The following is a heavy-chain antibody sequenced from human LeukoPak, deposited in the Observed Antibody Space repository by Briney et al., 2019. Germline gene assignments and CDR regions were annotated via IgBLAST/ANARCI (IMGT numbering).Heavy chain of an antibody. CDR2: IYHSGST. J-gene: IGHJ4*02. CDR1: GYSISSGYY. Sequence: TTSETLSLTCTVSGYSISSGYYWGWIRQPPGKGLEWIGSIYHSGSTYYNPSLKSRVTISVDTSKNQFSLRLSSVTAADTAVYYCARDLTDYYELDYWGQGTLVTVSS. CDR3: ARDLTDYYELDY. V-gene: IGHV4-38-2*02. D-gene: IGHD3-22*01.